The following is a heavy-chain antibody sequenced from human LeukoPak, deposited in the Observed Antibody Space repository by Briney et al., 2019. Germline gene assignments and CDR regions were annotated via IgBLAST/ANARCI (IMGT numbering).Heavy chain of an antibody. CDR1: GYTFTGYY. D-gene: IGHD5-24*01. V-gene: IGHV1-2*02. CDR2: INPNSGGT. CDR3: ARVGEDGYNLNY. Sequence: ASVKVSCKASGYTFTGYYMHWVRQAPGQGLEWMGWINPNSGGTNYAQKFQGRVTMTRDTSNSTAYMELSRLRSDDTAVYYCARVGEDGYNLNYWGQGTLVTVSS. J-gene: IGHJ4*02.